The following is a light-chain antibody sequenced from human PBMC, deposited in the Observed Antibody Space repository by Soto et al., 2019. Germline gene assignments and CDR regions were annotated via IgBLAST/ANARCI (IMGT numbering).Light chain of an antibody. J-gene: IGLJ1*01. CDR2: DVS. CDR3: SSYTSSSTLGV. CDR1: SSDVGGYNY. Sequence: QSVLTQPASVSGSPGQSITISCTGTSSDVGGYNYVSWYQQHPGKAPKLMIYDVSNRPSGVSNRFSGSKSGNTASLTISGLHAEDEADYYCSSYTSSSTLGVFGTGTKLTVL. V-gene: IGLV2-14*01.